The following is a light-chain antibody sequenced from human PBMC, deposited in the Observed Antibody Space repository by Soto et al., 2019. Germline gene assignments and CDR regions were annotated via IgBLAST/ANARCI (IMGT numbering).Light chain of an antibody. V-gene: IGLV2-11*01. CDR1: STDVGRYDY. Sequence: QSALTQPRSVSGSPGQSVTISCTGTSTDVGRYDYVSWYQQDPGKAPKLILYDVSERPSGVPDRFSGSKSGNTASLSISGLQAGDEADYYCCSYGGNYNVLFGGGTQLTVL. CDR2: DVS. CDR3: CSYGGNYNVL. J-gene: IGLJ2*01.